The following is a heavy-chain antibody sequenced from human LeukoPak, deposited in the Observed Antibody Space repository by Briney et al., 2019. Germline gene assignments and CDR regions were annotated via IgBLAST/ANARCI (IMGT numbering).Heavy chain of an antibody. CDR3: TTEATYDSSGYLK. CDR1: GFTFSNAW. Sequence: GGSRRLSCAVSGFTFSNAWMNWVRQAPGKGLEWVGRIKTKTDGGTTDYAAPVKGRFTISRDDSNNTLYLHMNSLKTEDTAVYHCTTEATYDSSGYLKWGQGTLVTVSS. CDR2: IKTKTDGGTT. D-gene: IGHD3-22*01. J-gene: IGHJ4*02. V-gene: IGHV3-15*01.